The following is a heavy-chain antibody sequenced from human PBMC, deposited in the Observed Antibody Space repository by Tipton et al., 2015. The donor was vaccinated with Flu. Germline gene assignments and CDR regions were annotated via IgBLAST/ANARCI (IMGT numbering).Heavy chain of an antibody. J-gene: IGHJ3*02. CDR2: IYHSGST. D-gene: IGHD3-10*01. CDR3: ARDFIILWFGELWPDAFDI. Sequence: TLSLTCAVSGYSISSGYYWGWIRQPPGKGLEWIGSIYHSGSTYYNPSLKSRVTISVDTSKNQFSLKLSSVTAADTAAYYCARDFIILWFGELWPDAFDIWGQGTMVTVSS. CDR1: GYSISSGYY. V-gene: IGHV4-38-2*02.